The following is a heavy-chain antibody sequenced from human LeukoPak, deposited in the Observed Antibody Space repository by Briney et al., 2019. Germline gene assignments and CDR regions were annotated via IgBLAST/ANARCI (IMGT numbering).Heavy chain of an antibody. J-gene: IGHJ4*02. V-gene: IGHV3-74*01. Sequence: PGGSLRLSCAASGFSFSSHWVHWVRQAPGKGLVWVSRISDDGSYTSNVDSVKGRFTISRDNVNNMLYLHMNSLRAEDTAVYYCARAPGIATRLGELYYFDYWGQGTLVTVSS. CDR1: GFSFSSHW. D-gene: IGHD3-16*01. CDR2: ISDDGSYT. CDR3: ARAPGIATRLGELYYFDY.